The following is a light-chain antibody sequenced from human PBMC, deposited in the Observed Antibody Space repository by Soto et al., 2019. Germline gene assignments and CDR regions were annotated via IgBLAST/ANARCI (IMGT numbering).Light chain of an antibody. CDR1: QSLLHSNGYNY. CDR2: LGS. Sequence: DIVMTQSPLSLPVTPGEPASISCRSSQSLLHSNGYNYLDWYLQKPGQSPQLLIYLGSNRASGVADRVSGSGSGTYFTLKISRVEAEDVGVYYCMHALPTLPWTCGQGTKVEIK. V-gene: IGKV2-28*01. J-gene: IGKJ1*01. CDR3: MHALPTLPWT.